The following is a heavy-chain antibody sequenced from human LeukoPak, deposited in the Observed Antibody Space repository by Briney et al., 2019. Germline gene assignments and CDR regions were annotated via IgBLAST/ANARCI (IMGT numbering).Heavy chain of an antibody. D-gene: IGHD3-3*01. CDR1: GFTFSSYW. J-gene: IGHJ4*02. CDR2: IKADGSQK. Sequence: GGSLRLSCAASGFTFSSYWMTWVRQAPGKGLEWVANIKADGSQKYYVDSVKGRFNISRDNAKNSLYLQMNSLRVDDTATYYCARGLLEWLRLETYYFDYWGQGSQVTVSS. CDR3: ARGLLEWLRLETYYFDY. V-gene: IGHV3-7*01.